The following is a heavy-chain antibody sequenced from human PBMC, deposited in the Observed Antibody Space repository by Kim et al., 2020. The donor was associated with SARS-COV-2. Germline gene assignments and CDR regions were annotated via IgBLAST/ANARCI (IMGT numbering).Heavy chain of an antibody. J-gene: IGHJ6*01. CDR1: GFTFSNYA. CDR2: ISGTGGRT. Sequence: GGSLRLSCVASGFTFSNYAMSWVRQAPGKGLEWVSIISGTGGRTYNADSVQGRFSVTRDNSKSTLYLQMDSLRAEDTAVYYCAKDLGGSGSQHYYYYYG. D-gene: IGHD3-10*01. V-gene: IGHV3-23*01. CDR3: AKDLGGSGSQHYYYYYG.